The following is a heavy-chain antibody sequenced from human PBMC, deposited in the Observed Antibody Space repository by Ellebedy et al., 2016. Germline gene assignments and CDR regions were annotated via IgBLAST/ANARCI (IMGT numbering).Heavy chain of an antibody. V-gene: IGHV3-15*05. CDR2: IKSESDGGTI. CDR1: GFTFSSYA. CDR3: TAGLKGYSSRFDC. J-gene: IGHJ4*02. D-gene: IGHD6-13*01. Sequence: GGSLRLSCAASGFTFSSYAMSWVRQAPGKGLEWVGRIKSESDGGTIVYAAPVKGSFTISTDDSRNTLYLQMSSLKTEDTALYYCTAGLKGYSSRFDCWGQGTLVTVSS.